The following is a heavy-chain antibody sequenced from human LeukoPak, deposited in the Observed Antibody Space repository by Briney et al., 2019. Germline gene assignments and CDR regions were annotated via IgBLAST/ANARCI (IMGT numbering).Heavy chain of an antibody. V-gene: IGHV3-23*01. CDR3: AKDYYYDSSGYLIPRYFDY. CDR2: IRGSGGST. D-gene: IGHD3-22*01. J-gene: IGHJ4*02. Sequence: GGSLRLSCAASGFTFSSYAMSWARQAPGEGLEWGSAIRGSGGSTYYADSVKGRFTISRDNSKNTLYLQMNSLRAQDTAVYYCAKDYYYDSSGYLIPRYFDYWGQGTLVTVSS. CDR1: GFTFSSYA.